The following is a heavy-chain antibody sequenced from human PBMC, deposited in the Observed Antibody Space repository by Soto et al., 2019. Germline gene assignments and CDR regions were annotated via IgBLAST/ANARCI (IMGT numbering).Heavy chain of an antibody. J-gene: IGHJ4*02. V-gene: IGHV2-5*02. Sequence: QIALKESGPTLVKPTQTLTLTCTFSGFSITGNGEGVGWIRQPPGKALEWLALIYWADDKRYSPSLRNRLTITLDNAKDQVILPMTDMGPADTAIYYCAHGYVQLLATFHYFDSWGQGTQVTVSS. CDR3: AHGYVQLLATFHYFDS. CDR1: GFSITGNGEG. CDR2: IYWADDK. D-gene: IGHD2-2*01.